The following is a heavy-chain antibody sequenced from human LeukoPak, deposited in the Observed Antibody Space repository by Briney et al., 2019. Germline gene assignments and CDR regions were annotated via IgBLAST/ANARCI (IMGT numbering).Heavy chain of an antibody. CDR1: GGTFGSYA. Sequence: GASVKVSCKASGGTFGSYAISWVRQAPGQGLEWMGGIIPIFGTANYAQKFQGRVTITADESTSTAYMELSSLRSEDTAVYYCARRPMVREADYFDYWGQGTLVTVSS. V-gene: IGHV1-69*13. J-gene: IGHJ4*02. CDR3: ARRPMVREADYFDY. CDR2: IIPIFGTA. D-gene: IGHD3-10*01.